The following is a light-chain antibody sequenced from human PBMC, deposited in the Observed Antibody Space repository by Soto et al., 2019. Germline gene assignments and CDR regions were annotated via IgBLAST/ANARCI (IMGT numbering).Light chain of an antibody. V-gene: IGKV3-15*01. CDR1: QSVSGN. CDR2: AAS. J-gene: IGKJ2*01. Sequence: EIVMTQSPATSVSPGERATLSCRASQSVSGNLAWYQQKPAQAPRLLIYAASTRATGVPARFTGRGSGTEFTLTISSLQSGDFAVYYCLQYNTWPYTFGQGTKLEIK. CDR3: LQYNTWPYT.